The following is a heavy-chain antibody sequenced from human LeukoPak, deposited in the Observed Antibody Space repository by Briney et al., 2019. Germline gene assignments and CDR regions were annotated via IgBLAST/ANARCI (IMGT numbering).Heavy chain of an antibody. J-gene: IGHJ4*02. D-gene: IGHD3-22*01. Sequence: ASVKVSCKASGYTFTAYYLHWVRQAPGQGLEWMGWINPNTGGAKYAQKFQGRLTMTRDTSINTVYMGLSRLRSDDTAVYYCAKAHGWLLQYYFDYWGQGTLVTVSS. CDR1: GYTFTAYY. CDR3: AKAHGWLLQYYFDY. V-gene: IGHV1-2*02. CDR2: INPNTGGA.